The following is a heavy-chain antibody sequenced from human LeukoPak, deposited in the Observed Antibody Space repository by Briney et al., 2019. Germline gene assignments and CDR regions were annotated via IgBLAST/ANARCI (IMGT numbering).Heavy chain of an antibody. V-gene: IGHV3-11*01. Sequence: GGSLRLSCAASGFTFSDYYMSWIRQAPGKGLEWVSYISSSGSTIYYADSVKGRFTISRGNAKNSLYLQMNSLRAEDTAVYYCASNYYYYGMDVWGQGTTVTVSS. J-gene: IGHJ6*02. CDR2: ISSSGSTI. CDR1: GFTFSDYY. CDR3: ASNYYYYGMDV.